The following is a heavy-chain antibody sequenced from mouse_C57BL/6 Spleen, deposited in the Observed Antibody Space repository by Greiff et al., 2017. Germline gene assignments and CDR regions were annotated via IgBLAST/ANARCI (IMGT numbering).Heavy chain of an antibody. Sequence: VQLQQPGAELVRPGTSVKLSCKASGYTFTSYWMHWVKQRPGQGLEWIGVIDPSDSYTNYNQKFKGKATLTVDTSSSTAYMQLSSLTSEDSAVYYCANSYGSIYYAMDYCGQGTSATVSS. CDR3: ANSYGSIYYAMDY. V-gene: IGHV1-59*01. CDR2: IDPSDSYT. J-gene: IGHJ4*01. CDR1: GYTFTSYW. D-gene: IGHD1-1*01.